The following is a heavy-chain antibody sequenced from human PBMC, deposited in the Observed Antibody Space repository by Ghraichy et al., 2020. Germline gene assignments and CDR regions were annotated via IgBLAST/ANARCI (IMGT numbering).Heavy chain of an antibody. D-gene: IGHD6-19*01. Sequence: ASVKVSCKASGYTFTSYGISWVRQAPGQGLEWMGWISAYNGNTNYAQKLQGRVTMTTDTSTSTAYMELRSLRSDDTAVYYCARDRASIAVYYFDYWAREPWSPSPQ. J-gene: IGHJ4*02. V-gene: IGHV1-18*01. CDR2: ISAYNGNT. CDR1: GYTFTSYG. CDR3: ARDRASIAVYYFDY.